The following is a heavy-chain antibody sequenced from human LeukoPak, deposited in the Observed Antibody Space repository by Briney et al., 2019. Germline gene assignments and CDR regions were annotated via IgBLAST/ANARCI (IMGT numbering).Heavy chain of an antibody. D-gene: IGHD4/OR15-4a*01. CDR2: ISYDGREK. CDR3: ASDYGANCCSYFDY. Sequence: PGGSLRLSCAASGFTFSRYAMHWVRQTPGKGLEWVAPISYDGREKSYADSVKGRFTVSRDNSKNTLYLQMNTLRTEDTAVYYCASDYGANCCSYFDYWGQGTLVTVSS. CDR1: GFTFSRYA. V-gene: IGHV3-30*04. J-gene: IGHJ4*02.